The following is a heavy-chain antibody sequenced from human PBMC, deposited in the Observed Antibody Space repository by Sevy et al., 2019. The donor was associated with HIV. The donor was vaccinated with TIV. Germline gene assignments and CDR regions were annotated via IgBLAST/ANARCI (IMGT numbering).Heavy chain of an antibody. CDR3: ARVERDYYDSSGYNDY. CDR1: GYTFTSYD. D-gene: IGHD3-22*01. Sequence: ASVKVSCKASGYTFTSYDINWVRQATGQGLEWMGWMNPNSGNTGYAQKFQDRVTMTRNTSISTAYMELSSLRSEDTAVYYCARVERDYYDSSGYNDYWGQGTLVTVSS. J-gene: IGHJ4*02. CDR2: MNPNSGNT. V-gene: IGHV1-8*01.